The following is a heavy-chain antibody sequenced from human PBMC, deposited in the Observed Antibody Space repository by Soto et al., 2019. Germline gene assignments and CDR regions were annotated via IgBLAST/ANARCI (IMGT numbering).Heavy chain of an antibody. V-gene: IGHV1-18*01. CDR2: ISAYNGNT. Sequence: QVQLVQSGAEVKKPGASVKVSCKASGYTFTSYGISWVRQAPGQGLEWMGWISAYNGNTNYAQKLQGRVTMTTDTSTSTAHMELRSLRSDDTTVHYCARVKASGWLNWFDPWCQGTLVTVSS. CDR3: ARVKASGWLNWFDP. D-gene: IGHD6-19*01. CDR1: GYTFTSYG. J-gene: IGHJ5*02.